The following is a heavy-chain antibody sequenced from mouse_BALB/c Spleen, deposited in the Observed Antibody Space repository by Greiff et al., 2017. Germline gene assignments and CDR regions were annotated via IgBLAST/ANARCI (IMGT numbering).Heavy chain of an antibody. CDR2: ISTYYGDA. D-gene: IGHD2-2*01. J-gene: IGHJ2*01. CDR1: GYTFTDYA. V-gene: IGHV1S137*01. Sequence: QVQLQQSGAELVRPGVSVKISCKGSGYTFTDYAMHWVKQSHAKRLEWIGVISTYYGDASYNQKFKGKATMTVDKSSSTAYMELARLTSEDSAIYYCAREGYDYFDYWGQGTTLTVSS. CDR3: AREGYDYFDY.